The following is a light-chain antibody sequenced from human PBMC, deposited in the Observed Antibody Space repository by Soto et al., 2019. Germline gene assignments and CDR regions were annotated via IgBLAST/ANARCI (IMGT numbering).Light chain of an antibody. CDR1: QSVNTY. CDR3: QQRSNWPLT. CDR2: DAS. Sequence: EIVLTQSPATLSLSPGERATLSCRASQSVNTYLAWYQQKPGQAPRLLIYDASNRATGIPARFSGSGSGTDFTLTISSLEPEDFAVYYCQQRSNWPLTFGGGTKVEI. J-gene: IGKJ4*01. V-gene: IGKV3-11*01.